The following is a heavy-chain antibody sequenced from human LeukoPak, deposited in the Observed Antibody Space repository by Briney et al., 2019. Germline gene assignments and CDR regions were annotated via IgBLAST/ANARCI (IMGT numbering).Heavy chain of an antibody. J-gene: IGHJ6*01. V-gene: IGHV4-59*01. CDR1: GSSISSYY. CDR3: ARESHDYGDYGARYYYYYGMDV. CDR2: IYYSGST. D-gene: IGHD4-17*01. Sequence: SETLSLTCSVSGSSISSYYWSWVRQPPGKGPEWIGYIYYSGSTNYNRSLKSRLTVSVDTSKNQFYLQRSYVTAADTAVYYCARESHDYGDYGARYYYYYGMDVWRQGNTVSVST.